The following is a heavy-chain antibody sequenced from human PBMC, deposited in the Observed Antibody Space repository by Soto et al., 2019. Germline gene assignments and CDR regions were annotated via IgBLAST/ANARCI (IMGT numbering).Heavy chain of an antibody. Sequence: SETLSLTCAVSGGSISSSNWWSWVRQPPGKGLEWIGEIYHSGSTNYNPSLKSRVTISVDKSKNQFSLKLGSVTAADTAVYYCARMVRGVIIVLVNPFDYWVQGTLVT. J-gene: IGHJ4*02. D-gene: IGHD3-10*01. CDR3: ARMVRGVIIVLVNPFDY. CDR1: GGSISSSNW. V-gene: IGHV4-4*02. CDR2: IYHSGST.